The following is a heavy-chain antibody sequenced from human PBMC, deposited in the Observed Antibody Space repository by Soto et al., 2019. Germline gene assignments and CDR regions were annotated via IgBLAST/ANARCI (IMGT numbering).Heavy chain of an antibody. J-gene: IGHJ3*02. CDR1: GGSISSYY. CDR3: ARRVESPADAFDI. V-gene: IGHV4-59*08. CDR2: IYYSGST. Sequence: SETLSLTCTVSGGSISSYYWSWIRQPPGKGLEWIGYIYYSGSTNYNPSLKSRVTISVDTSKNQFSLKLSSVTAADTAVYYCARRVESPADAFDIWGQGTMVTVSS.